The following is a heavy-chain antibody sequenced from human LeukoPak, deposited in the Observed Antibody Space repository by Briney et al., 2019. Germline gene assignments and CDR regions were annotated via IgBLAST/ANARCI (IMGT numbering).Heavy chain of an antibody. J-gene: IGHJ5*02. CDR2: IFYSGST. CDR3: ARDRRGWFDP. CDR1: GGSISSSTYY. V-gene: IGHV4-39*07. Sequence: PSETLSLTCTVSGGSISSSTYYWGWIRQPPGKGLEWIGSIFYSGSTYYNPSLKSRVTISVVTSKNQFSLKLSSVTAADTAVYYCARDRRGWFDPWGQGTLVTVSS. D-gene: IGHD3-10*01.